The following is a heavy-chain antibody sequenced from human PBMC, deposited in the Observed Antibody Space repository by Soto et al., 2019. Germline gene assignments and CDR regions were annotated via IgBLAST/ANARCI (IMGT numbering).Heavy chain of an antibody. CDR3: ARQSDIVVVPADHPTYYFDY. CDR2: IYYSGST. V-gene: IGHV4-39*01. D-gene: IGHD2-2*01. J-gene: IGHJ4*02. Sequence: SETLSLTCTVSGGSISSSSYYWGWIRQPPGKGLEWIGSIYYSGSTYYNPSLKSRVTISVDTSKNQFSLKLSSVTAADTAVYYCARQSDIVVVPADHPTYYFDYWGQGTLVTVSS. CDR1: GGSISSSSYY.